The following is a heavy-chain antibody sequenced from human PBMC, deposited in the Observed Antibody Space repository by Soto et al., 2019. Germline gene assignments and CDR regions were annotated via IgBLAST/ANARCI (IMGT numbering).Heavy chain of an antibody. J-gene: IGHJ4*02. CDR1: GFSLSNARMG. V-gene: IGHV2-26*01. CDR3: ARHGRGVGARPLDY. Sequence: QVTLKESGPVLVKPTETLTLTCSVSGFSLSNARMGVSWIRQPPGKALEWLAHIFSNDEKSYSTSLKSRLTISRDTSKSQVVLTVTNMDPVDTATYYCARHGRGVGARPLDYWGQGTLVTVSS. D-gene: IGHD1-26*01. CDR2: IFSNDEK.